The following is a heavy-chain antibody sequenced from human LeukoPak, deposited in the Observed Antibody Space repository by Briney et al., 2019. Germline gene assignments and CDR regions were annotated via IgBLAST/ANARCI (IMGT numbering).Heavy chain of an antibody. CDR1: GFTFGDYA. V-gene: IGHV3-49*04. CDR2: IRSKAYGGTT. Sequence: GGSLRLSCTASGFTFGDYAMSWVRQAPGKGLEWVGFIRSKAYGGTTEYAASVKGRFTISRDDSKSIAYLQMNSLKTEDTAVYYCTSRESGSYYGPGIDYWGQGTLVTVSS. J-gene: IGHJ4*02. D-gene: IGHD1-26*01. CDR3: TSRESGSYYGPGIDY.